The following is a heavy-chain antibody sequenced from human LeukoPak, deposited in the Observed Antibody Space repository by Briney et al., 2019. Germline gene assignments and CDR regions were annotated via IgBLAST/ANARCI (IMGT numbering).Heavy chain of an antibody. CDR2: ITSDGSST. V-gene: IGHV3-74*01. CDR3: ARDGSLPDY. CDR1: QFTFSSYW. J-gene: IGHJ4*02. Sequence: PGGSLRLPCAASQFTFSSYWMHWVRQAPGKGLVWVSFITSDGSSTSYSDYVKGRFTISRDNAKNMLYLQMNSLRAEDTAVYYCARDGSLPDYWGQGTLVTVSS. D-gene: IGHD5-12*01.